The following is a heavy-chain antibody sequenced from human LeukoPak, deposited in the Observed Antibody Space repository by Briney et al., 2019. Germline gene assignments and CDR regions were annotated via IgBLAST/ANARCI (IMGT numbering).Heavy chain of an antibody. J-gene: IGHJ4*02. Sequence: ASVKISCKASGGTFSSYAISWVRQAPGQGLEWMGGIIPIFGTANYAQKFQGRVTITADESTSTAYMELRSLRSDDTAVYYCVTIIGYCSSTSCYDFDYWGQGTLVTVSS. CDR1: GGTFSSYA. D-gene: IGHD2-2*01. CDR3: VTIIGYCSSTSCYDFDY. V-gene: IGHV1-69*13. CDR2: IIPIFGTA.